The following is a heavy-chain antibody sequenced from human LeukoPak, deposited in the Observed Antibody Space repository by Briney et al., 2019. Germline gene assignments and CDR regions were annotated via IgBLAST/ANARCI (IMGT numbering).Heavy chain of an antibody. D-gene: IGHD1-1*01. CDR1: GESFSGYY. CDR2: IDHNGGT. V-gene: IGHV4-34*01. CDR3: ARGVANLERRRNYYGLDA. Sequence: SETLSLTCAVYGESFSGYYWSWIRQPPGKGLEWIGKIDHNGGTNYNPSLKSRATISLDTFNRQISLRLNSVTAADTALYYCARGVANLERRRNYYGLDAWGKRTTVTVSS. J-gene: IGHJ6*04.